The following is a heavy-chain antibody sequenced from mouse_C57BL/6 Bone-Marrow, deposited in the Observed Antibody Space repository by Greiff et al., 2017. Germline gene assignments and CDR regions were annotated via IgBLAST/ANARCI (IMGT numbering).Heavy chain of an antibody. CDR3: ARERGGSIWDFDV. CDR1: GFTFSDYY. V-gene: IGHV5-16*01. D-gene: IGHD1-1*01. Sequence: DVKLVESEGGLVQPGSSMKLSCTASGFTFSDYYMAWVRQVPEKGLEWVANINYDGSSTYYLDSLKSRFIISRDNAKNILYLQMSSLKSEDTATYYCARERGGSIWDFDVWGTGTTVTGSS. CDR2: INYDGSST. J-gene: IGHJ1*03.